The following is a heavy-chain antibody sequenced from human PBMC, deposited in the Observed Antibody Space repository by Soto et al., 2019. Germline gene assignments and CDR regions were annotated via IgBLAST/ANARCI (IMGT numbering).Heavy chain of an antibody. Sequence: HPGGSLRLSCAASGFTFSSYAMHWVRQAPGKGLEWVAVISYDGSNKYYADSVKGRFTIPRDNSKNTLYLQMNSLRAEDTAVYYCASTYYYDSSGYFWGHGTLVTVSS. CDR2: ISYDGSNK. J-gene: IGHJ1*01. CDR1: GFTFSSYA. D-gene: IGHD3-22*01. CDR3: ASTYYYDSSGYF. V-gene: IGHV3-30-3*01.